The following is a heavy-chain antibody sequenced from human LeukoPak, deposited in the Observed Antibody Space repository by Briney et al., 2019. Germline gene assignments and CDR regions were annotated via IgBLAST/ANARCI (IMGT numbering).Heavy chain of an antibody. D-gene: IGHD6-19*01. CDR3: ARDFVYPDSSGWFPLAY. J-gene: IGHJ4*02. Sequence: SETLSLTCAVSGGSISSNNWWSWVRQPPGKGLEWIGEIYHSGSTNYNPSLKSRVTISVDKSKNQFSLRLSSVTAADTAVYYCARDFVYPDSSGWFPLAYWGQGTLVTVSS. V-gene: IGHV4-4*02. CDR2: IYHSGST. CDR1: GGSISSNNW.